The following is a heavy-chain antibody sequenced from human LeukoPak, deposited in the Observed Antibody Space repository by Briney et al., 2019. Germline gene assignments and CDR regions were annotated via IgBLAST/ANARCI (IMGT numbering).Heavy chain of an antibody. V-gene: IGHV1-69*13. D-gene: IGHD1-7*01. CDR2: IIPIFGTA. CDR1: GGTFSIYA. Sequence: SVKVSCNASGGTFSIYAISWVRQAPGQGLEWMGGIIPIFGTANYAQKFEGRVTITADESTSTAYMELSSLRSEDTAVYYCARGGSPTGTTRYWGQGTLVTVSS. CDR3: ARGGSPTGTTRY. J-gene: IGHJ4*02.